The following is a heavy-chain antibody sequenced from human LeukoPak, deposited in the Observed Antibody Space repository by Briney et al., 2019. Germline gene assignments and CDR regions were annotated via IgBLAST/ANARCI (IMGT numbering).Heavy chain of an antibody. Sequence: GGSLRLSCAASGFTFSSYAMSWVRQAPGKGLEWVSAISGSGGSTHYADSVKGRFTISRDNSKNTLYLQMNSLRAEDTAVYYCATWLWFGELLHFDYWGQGTLVTVSS. V-gene: IGHV3-23*01. CDR3: ATWLWFGELLHFDY. J-gene: IGHJ4*02. CDR2: ISGSGGST. D-gene: IGHD3-10*01. CDR1: GFTFSSYA.